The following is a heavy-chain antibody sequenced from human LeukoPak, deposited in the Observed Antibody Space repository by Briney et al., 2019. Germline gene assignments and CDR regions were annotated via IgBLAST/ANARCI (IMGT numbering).Heavy chain of an antibody. Sequence: SETLSLTCAVYGGSFSGYYWSWIRQPPGKGLEWIGEINHSGSTIYNPSLKSRVTISVDTSKNQFSLKLSSVTAADTAVYYCAGGLRRASSSTTQPAQNWYDPWGQGTLVTVSS. CDR1: GGSFSGYY. CDR3: AGGLRRASSSTTQPAQNWYDP. CDR2: INHSGST. V-gene: IGHV4-34*01. D-gene: IGHD2-2*01. J-gene: IGHJ5*02.